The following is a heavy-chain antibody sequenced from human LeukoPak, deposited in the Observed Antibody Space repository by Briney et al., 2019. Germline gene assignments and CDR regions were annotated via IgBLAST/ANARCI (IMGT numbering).Heavy chain of an antibody. V-gene: IGHV3-30*03. D-gene: IGHD1-26*01. CDR2: ISYDGSNK. J-gene: IGHJ6*02. Sequence: GGSLRLSCAASGFTFSTYGMHWVRQAPGQGLEWVAVISYDGSNKYYADSVKGRFTISRDNSKNTLYLQMNSLRAEDTAVYYCARENIVGATTAYYYYGMDVWGQGTTVTVSS. CDR3: ARENIVGATTAYYYYGMDV. CDR1: GFTFSTYG.